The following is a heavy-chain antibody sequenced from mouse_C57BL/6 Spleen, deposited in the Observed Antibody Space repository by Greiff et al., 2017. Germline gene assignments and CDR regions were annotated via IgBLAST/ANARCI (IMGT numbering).Heavy chain of an antibody. CDR2: IHPNSGST. V-gene: IGHV1-64*01. CDR1: GYTFTSYW. CDR3: ARRRDYYGSHWYFDV. J-gene: IGHJ1*03. D-gene: IGHD1-1*01. Sequence: QVQLQQPGAELVKPGASVKLSCKASGYTFTSYWMHWVKQRPGQGLEWIGMIHPNSGSTNYNEKFKSKATLAVDKSSSTAYMQLSSLTSEDSAVYYCARRRDYYGSHWYFDVWGTGTTVTVSS.